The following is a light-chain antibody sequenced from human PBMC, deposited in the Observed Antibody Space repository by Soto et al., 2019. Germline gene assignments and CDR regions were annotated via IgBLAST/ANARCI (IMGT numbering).Light chain of an antibody. CDR3: HQYGSSPPT. Sequence: EIVLTQSPGTLSLSPGERATLSCRASQSVSSSYLAWYQQKPGQAPRLLIYGASSRATGIPVRFSGSGSGTDFTLTISRLEPEDFAVYFCHQYGSSPPTFGGGTKVEIK. CDR1: QSVSSSY. V-gene: IGKV3-20*01. J-gene: IGKJ4*01. CDR2: GAS.